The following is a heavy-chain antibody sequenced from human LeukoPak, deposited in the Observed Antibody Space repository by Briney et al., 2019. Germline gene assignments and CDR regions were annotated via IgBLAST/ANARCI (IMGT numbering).Heavy chain of an antibody. CDR2: VRYSGKT. CDR3: ARHYYDSRALAYCFDY. V-gene: IGHV4-39*01. CDR1: GGSISSTSSY. Sequence: SETLSLTCTVSGGSISSTSSYWGWIRQPPGKGLEWIGSVRYSGKTYYNPSLKSRVTMSLDTSKNQFSLRLTSVTAADTAVYSCARHYYDSRALAYCFDYWGQGTLVTVSS. D-gene: IGHD3-22*01. J-gene: IGHJ4*02.